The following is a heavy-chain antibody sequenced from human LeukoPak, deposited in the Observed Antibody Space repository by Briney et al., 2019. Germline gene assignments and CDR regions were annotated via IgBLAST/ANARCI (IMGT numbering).Heavy chain of an antibody. CDR2: IYSGGST. D-gene: IGHD2-15*01. J-gene: IGHJ6*02. CDR3: ARVRSGGSCYSVSCSYYYYYGMDV. CDR1: GFTVSSNY. Sequence: PGGSPRLSSAASGFTVSSNYMSCVRQAPGKGLEWVSVIYSGGSTYYADSVMGRFTISRDNSKNTLYLQMNSLRAEDTAVYYCARVRSGGSCYSVSCSYYYYYGMDVWGQGTTVTVSS. V-gene: IGHV3-53*01.